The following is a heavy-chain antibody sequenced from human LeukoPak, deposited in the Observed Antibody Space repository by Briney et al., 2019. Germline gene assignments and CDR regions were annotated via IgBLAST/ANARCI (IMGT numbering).Heavy chain of an antibody. CDR2: ISGSGGST. V-gene: IGHV3-23*01. CDR1: GFTFSSYA. CDR3: AKTTMVRREMYYYYYYMDI. J-gene: IGHJ6*03. D-gene: IGHD3-10*01. Sequence: GGSLRLSCAASGFTFSSYAMSWVRQAPGKGLEWVSAISGSGGSTYYADSVKGRFTISRDNSKNTVYLQMNSLRAEDTAVYYCAKTTMVRREMYYYYYYMDIWGKGTTVTISS.